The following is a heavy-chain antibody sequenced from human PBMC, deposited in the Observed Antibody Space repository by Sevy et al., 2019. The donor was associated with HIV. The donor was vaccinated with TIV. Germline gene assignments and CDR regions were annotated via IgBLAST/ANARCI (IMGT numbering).Heavy chain of an antibody. D-gene: IGHD3-16*01. CDR2: IWYDGSNK. CDR1: GFTFSNYG. CDR3: ARDKLQTTGSLGDYYYGLAV. Sequence: GGSLRLSCAGSGFTFSNYGMHWVRQAPGKGLEWVAIIWYDGSNKYYTEPVKGRLTISRDNSKNMLYLQMNGLRAEDTAEYYCARDKLQTTGSLGDYYYGLAVWGQGTRVTVSS. J-gene: IGHJ6*02. V-gene: IGHV3-33*01.